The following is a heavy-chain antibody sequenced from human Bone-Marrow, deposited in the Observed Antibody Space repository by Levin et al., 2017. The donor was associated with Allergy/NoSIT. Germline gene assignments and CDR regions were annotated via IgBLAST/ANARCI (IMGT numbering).Heavy chain of an antibody. CDR1: GFTVSSNY. J-gene: IGHJ4*02. CDR2: IYSDGVT. CDR3: ARSIQIITYAPHYFDY. V-gene: IGHV3-66*01. Sequence: GGSLRLSCAASGFTVSSNYMSWVRQAPGKGLEWVSIIYSDGVTYYADSVKGRFTISRDNSKNTLYLQMDSLRAEDTAVYYCARSIQIITYAPHYFDYWGQGALVTVSS. D-gene: IGHD3-22*01.